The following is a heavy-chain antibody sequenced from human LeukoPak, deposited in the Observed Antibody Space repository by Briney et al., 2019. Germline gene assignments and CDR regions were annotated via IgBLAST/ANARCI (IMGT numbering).Heavy chain of an antibody. CDR3: ARDFSIVVVPAAPTVGYYGMDV. V-gene: IGHV3-21*01. D-gene: IGHD2-2*01. CDR2: ISSSSYI. CDR1: GFTFSSYS. J-gene: IGHJ6*02. Sequence: GGSLRLSCAASGFTFSSYSMNWVRQAPGKGLEWVSSISSSSYIYYADSVKGRFTISRDNAKNSLYLQMNSLRAEDTAVYYCARDFSIVVVPAAPTVGYYGMDVWGQGTTVTVSS.